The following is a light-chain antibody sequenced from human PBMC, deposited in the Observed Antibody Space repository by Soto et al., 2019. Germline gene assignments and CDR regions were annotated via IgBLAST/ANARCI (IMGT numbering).Light chain of an antibody. CDR1: QSVSSSD. J-gene: IGKJ1*01. CDR3: QQYGSSPRT. Sequence: EILLTQSPGTLSLSPGERATLSCRASQSVSSSDLACYQQKPGQAPRLLIYGASSRATGIPDRFSGSGSGKDFTLTISRLEPEDFAVYYCQQYGSSPRTFGQGTKVEIK. V-gene: IGKV3-20*01. CDR2: GAS.